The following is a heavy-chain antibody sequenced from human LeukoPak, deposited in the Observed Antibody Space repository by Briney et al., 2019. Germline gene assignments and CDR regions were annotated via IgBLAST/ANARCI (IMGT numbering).Heavy chain of an antibody. CDR2: ISASGSGT. Sequence: GGSLRLSGAVSGFTFSSYVLTWVHQPPGKGLEWVSAISASGSGTYYAASVRGRFTISRDNSKNTMYVQMNSLRVEDTAVYYCAKVWGGSSGWYYFDYWGQGTQVTVSP. CDR3: AKVWGGSSGWYYFDY. D-gene: IGHD6-19*01. CDR1: GFTFSSYV. J-gene: IGHJ4*02. V-gene: IGHV3-23*01.